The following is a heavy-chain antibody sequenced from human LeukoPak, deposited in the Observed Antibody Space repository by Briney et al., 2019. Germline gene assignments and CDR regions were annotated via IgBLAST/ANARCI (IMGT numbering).Heavy chain of an antibody. J-gene: IGHJ4*02. CDR1: GYTFTGYY. CDR2: INPDSGDT. V-gene: IGHV1-2*02. D-gene: IGHD6-19*01. Sequence: ASVKVSCKASGYTFTGYYMHWVRQAPGQGLEWMGWINPDSGDTNYAQKFQGRVTMTTDTSISTAYMELSRLRFDDTAVYYCARGRERIPLPGLDYWGQGTLVTVSS. CDR3: ARGRERIPLPGLDY.